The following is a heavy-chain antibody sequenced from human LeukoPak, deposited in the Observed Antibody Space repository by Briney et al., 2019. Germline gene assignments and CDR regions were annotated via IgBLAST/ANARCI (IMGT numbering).Heavy chain of an antibody. V-gene: IGHV3-23*01. CDR2: ISGSGGST. Sequence: GGSLRLSCAASGFTFTSYPMSWVRQAPGKGLEWVSSISGSGGSTYYADSVKGRFTISRDNSNNTLYLQMNRLRAEDTAVYYCAKGRAAAYYFDYWGQGTLVTVSS. CDR3: AKGRAAAYYFDY. J-gene: IGHJ4*02. CDR1: GFTFTSYP. D-gene: IGHD2-2*01.